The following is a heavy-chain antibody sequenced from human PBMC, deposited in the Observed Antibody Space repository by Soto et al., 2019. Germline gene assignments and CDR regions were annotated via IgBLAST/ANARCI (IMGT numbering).Heavy chain of an antibody. CDR2: IYYSGST. V-gene: IGHV4-61*08. D-gene: IGHD4-17*01. J-gene: IGHJ3*02. Sequence: SETLSLTCAVSGGSISSGGYSWSWIRQPPGKGLEWIGYIYYSGSTNYNPSLKSRVTISVDTSKNQFSLKLSSVTAADTAVYYCARDVYGYDAFDIWGQGTMVTVSS. CDR1: GGSISSGGYS. CDR3: ARDVYGYDAFDI.